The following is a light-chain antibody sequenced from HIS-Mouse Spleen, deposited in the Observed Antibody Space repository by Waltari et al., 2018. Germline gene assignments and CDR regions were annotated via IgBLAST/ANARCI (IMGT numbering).Light chain of an antibody. V-gene: IGLV1-47*01. CDR2: RNN. CDR3: AAWDDSLSGVV. CDR1: SPNLGSNY. Sequence: QSVLTQPPSASGTPGQRVSISCSGSSPNLGSNYVYWYQQLPGTAPKLPIYRNNQRPSGVPDRFSGSKSGTSASLAISGLRSEDEADYYCAAWDDSLSGVVFGGGTKLTVL. J-gene: IGLJ2*01.